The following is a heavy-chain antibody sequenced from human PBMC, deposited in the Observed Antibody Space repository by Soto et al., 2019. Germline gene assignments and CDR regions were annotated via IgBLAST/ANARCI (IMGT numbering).Heavy chain of an antibody. J-gene: IGHJ5*02. CDR1: GGSISSGDYY. Sequence: SETLSLTCTVSGGSISSGDYYWSWIRQPPGKGLEWIGYIYYSGSTYYNPSLKSRVTISVDTSKNQFSLKLSSVTAADTAVYYCARARLSIAAAGTSGWFDPWGQGTLVTVSS. V-gene: IGHV4-30-4*01. CDR2: IYYSGST. CDR3: ARARLSIAAAGTSGWFDP. D-gene: IGHD6-13*01.